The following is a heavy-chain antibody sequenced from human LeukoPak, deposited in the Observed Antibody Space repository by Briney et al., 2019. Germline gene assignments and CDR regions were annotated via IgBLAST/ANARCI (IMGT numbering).Heavy chain of an antibody. J-gene: IGHJ1*01. CDR1: GGSFSGYY. V-gene: IGHV4-34*01. CDR3: ARGPPYYDILTGYYNRKYFQH. CDR2: INHSGST. Sequence: SETLSLTCAVYGGSFSGYYWSRIRQPPGKGLEWIGEINHSGSTNYNPSLKSRVTISVDTSKNQFSLKLSSVTAADTAVYYCARGPPYYDILTGYYNRKYFQHWGQGTLVTVSS. D-gene: IGHD3-9*01.